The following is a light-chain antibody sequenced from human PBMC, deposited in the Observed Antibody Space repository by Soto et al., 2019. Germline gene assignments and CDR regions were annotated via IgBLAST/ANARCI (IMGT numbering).Light chain of an antibody. Sequence: EIPLTHSPSSLAASVVDRLTLTCLASRNVSIYLNWYQHKPGKGPTLLIHATSNLQIGVPSRFSGSGSGTDFTLTISSLQPEDFATYYCQQSYSTPITFGQGTRLEIK. CDR2: ATS. CDR1: RNVSIY. J-gene: IGKJ5*01. V-gene: IGKV1-39*01. CDR3: QQSYSTPIT.